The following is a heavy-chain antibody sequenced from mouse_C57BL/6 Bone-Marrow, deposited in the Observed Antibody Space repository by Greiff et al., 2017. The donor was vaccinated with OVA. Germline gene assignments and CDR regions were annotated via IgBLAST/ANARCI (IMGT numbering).Heavy chain of an antibody. CDR1: GYSITSGYY. D-gene: IGHD2-4*01. CDR3: ARVGYDYDGAY. V-gene: IGHV3-6*01. Sequence: VQLKESGPGLVKPSQSLSLTCSVTGYSITSGYYWNWIRQFPGNKLEWMGYISYDGSNNYNPSLKNRISITRDTSKNQFFLKLNSVTTEDTATYYCARVGYDYDGAYWGQGTLVTVSA. CDR2: ISYDGSN. J-gene: IGHJ3*01.